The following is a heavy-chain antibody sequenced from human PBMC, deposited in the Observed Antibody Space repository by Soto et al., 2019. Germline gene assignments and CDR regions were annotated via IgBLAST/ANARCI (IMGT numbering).Heavy chain of an antibody. D-gene: IGHD3-22*01. V-gene: IGHV3-48*02. CDR3: ARDNGEPYYDSSGYPYPPDY. CDR2: ISSSSSTI. Sequence: HLGGSLRLSCAASGFTFSSYSMNWVRQAPGKGLEWVSYISSSSSTIYYADSVKGRFTISRDNAKNSLYLQMNSLRDEDTAVYYCARDNGEPYYDSSGYPYPPDYWGQGTLVTVSS. CDR1: GFTFSSYS. J-gene: IGHJ4*02.